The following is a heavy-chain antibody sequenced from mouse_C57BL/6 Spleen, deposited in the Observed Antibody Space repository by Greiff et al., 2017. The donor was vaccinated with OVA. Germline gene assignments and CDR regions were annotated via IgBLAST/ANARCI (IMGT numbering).Heavy chain of an antibody. V-gene: IGHV1-18*01. CDR1: GYTFTDYN. D-gene: IGHD6-1*01. J-gene: IGHJ1*03. CDR2: INPNNGGT. CDR3: ARRSLLHCYFDV. Sequence: VQLQQSGPELVKPGASVKIPCKASGYTFTDYNMDWVKQSHGKSLEWIGDINPNNGGTIYNQKFKGKATLTVAKSTSTAYMELRSLTSEATAVYCCARRSLLHCYFDVWGTGTTVTVSS.